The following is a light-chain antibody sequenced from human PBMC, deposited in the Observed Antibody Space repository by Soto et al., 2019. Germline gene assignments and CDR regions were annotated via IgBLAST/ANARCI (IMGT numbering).Light chain of an antibody. CDR3: QNYYRAAFT. CDR2: HAS. J-gene: IGKJ3*01. Sequence: DIQMTQFPSSLSASVGDRVTITCRASQDIDNYVAWYQQRPGKVPTLLIYHASTLQPGVPSRFSGSGSGTACTLTISSLQPEDVATYYCQNYYRAAFTFGPGTRVDTK. V-gene: IGKV1-27*01. CDR1: QDIDNY.